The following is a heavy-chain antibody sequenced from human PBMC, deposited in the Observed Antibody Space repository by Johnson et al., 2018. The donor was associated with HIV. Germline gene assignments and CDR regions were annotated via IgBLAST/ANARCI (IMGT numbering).Heavy chain of an antibody. CDR2: ISYDGSNK. Sequence: QVQLVESGGGVVQPGRSLRLSCAASGFTFSNYGMHWVRQAPGKGLEWVAVISYDGSNKYYVDSVKGRFTISRDNAKNSLYLQMNSLRAEDTAVYYCASGGMNRPVDAFDIWGQGTMVTVSS. CDR1: GFTFSNYG. V-gene: IGHV3-30*03. CDR3: ASGGMNRPVDAFDI. J-gene: IGHJ3*02. D-gene: IGHD1-26*01.